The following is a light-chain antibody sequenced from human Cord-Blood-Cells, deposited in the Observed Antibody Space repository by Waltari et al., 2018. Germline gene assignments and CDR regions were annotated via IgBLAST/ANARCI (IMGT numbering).Light chain of an antibody. CDR2: EVS. J-gene: IGLJ1*01. Sequence: QSALTQPASVSGSPGQSITISCTGTSSDVGGYNYVSWCHQHPGKAPKLMIYEVSNRPSGVSNRFSGSKSGNTASLTISGLQAEDEADYYCSSYTSSSTYVFGTGTKVTVL. V-gene: IGLV2-14*01. CDR3: SSYTSSSTYV. CDR1: SSDVGGYNY.